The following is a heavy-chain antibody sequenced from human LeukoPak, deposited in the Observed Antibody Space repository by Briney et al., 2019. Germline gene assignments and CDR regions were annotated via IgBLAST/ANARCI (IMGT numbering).Heavy chain of an antibody. D-gene: IGHD6-13*01. CDR3: ARESGNNWLDP. V-gene: IGHV3-33*08. J-gene: IGHJ5*02. CDR1: GLTFSSSA. Sequence: QSGGSLRLSCAASGLTFSSSAMSWVRQAPGKGLEWVAIIWYDGSNKYYADSVKGRFTISRDNSKNTLYLQMNSLRADDTAVYFCARESGNNWLDPWGQGTLVIVSS. CDR2: IWYDGSNK.